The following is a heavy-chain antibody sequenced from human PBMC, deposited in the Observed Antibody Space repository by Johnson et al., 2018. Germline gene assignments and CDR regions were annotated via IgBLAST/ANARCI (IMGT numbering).Heavy chain of an antibody. V-gene: IGHV3-7*01. Sequence: VQLVQSGGGLVQPGGSLRLSCAASGFTFRSHWMSWVRQAPGKGLEWVANIQHDGSEKYYVDSVKGRFTISRDNANNSLYLQMNSLRAEDTAVYYCAREFPTYREGLFHHWGQGTLVTVSS. J-gene: IGHJ1*01. D-gene: IGHD5-24*01. CDR3: AREFPTYREGLFHH. CDR2: IQHDGSEK. CDR1: GFTFRSHW.